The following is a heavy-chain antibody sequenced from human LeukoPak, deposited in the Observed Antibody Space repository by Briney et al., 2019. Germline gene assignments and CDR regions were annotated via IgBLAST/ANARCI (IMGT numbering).Heavy chain of an antibody. V-gene: IGHV4-38-2*02. J-gene: IGHJ4*02. Sequence: SETLSLTCTVSGYSISSGYYWGWIRQPPGKGLEWIGSIYHSGSTYYNPSLKSRVTISVDTSKNQFSLKLSSVTAADTAVYYCATDGSGTFYHYWGQGTLVTVSS. CDR1: GYSISSGYY. CDR3: ATDGSGTFYHY. CDR2: IYHSGST. D-gene: IGHD1-26*01.